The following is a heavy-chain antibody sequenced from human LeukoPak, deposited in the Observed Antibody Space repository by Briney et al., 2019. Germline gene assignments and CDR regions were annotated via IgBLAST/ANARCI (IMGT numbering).Heavy chain of an antibody. V-gene: IGHV3-15*01. CDR1: GFTFSNAW. D-gene: IGHD4-17*01. CDR2: IKSKTDGGTT. CDR3: TIGYGEAGY. J-gene: IGHJ4*02. Sequence: GESLRLSCAASGFTFSNAWMSWVRQAPGKGLEWVGRIKSKTDGGTTDYAAPVKGRFTISRDDSKTTVNLQMNSLKTEDTAVYYCTIGYGEAGYWGQGTLVTVSS.